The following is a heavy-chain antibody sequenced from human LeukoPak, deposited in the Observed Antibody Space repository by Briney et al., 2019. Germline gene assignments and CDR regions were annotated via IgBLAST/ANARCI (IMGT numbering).Heavy chain of an antibody. J-gene: IGHJ4*02. Sequence: PGGSLRLSCAASGFTFSSDAMSWVRQAPGKGLEWVSAISGSGGSTYYADSVKGRFTISRDNSKNTLYLQMNSLRAEDTAVYYCAKDGYYDFWSGYYSDYWGQGTLVTVSS. V-gene: IGHV3-23*01. CDR3: AKDGYYDFWSGYYSDY. CDR2: ISGSGGST. D-gene: IGHD3-3*01. CDR1: GFTFSSDA.